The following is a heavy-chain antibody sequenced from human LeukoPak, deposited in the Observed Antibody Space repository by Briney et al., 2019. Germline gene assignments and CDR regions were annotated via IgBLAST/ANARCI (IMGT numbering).Heavy chain of an antibody. D-gene: IGHD2-15*01. Sequence: PGGSLRLSCAASGFTLSDYYMSWIRQAPGKGLGWVSYISSSGSTIYYADSVKGRFTISRDNAKISLYMQMNSLRAEDTAVYYCARADVVVVAANFDYWGQGTLVTVSS. CDR1: GFTLSDYY. V-gene: IGHV3-11*01. CDR3: ARADVVVVAANFDY. CDR2: ISSSGSTI. J-gene: IGHJ4*02.